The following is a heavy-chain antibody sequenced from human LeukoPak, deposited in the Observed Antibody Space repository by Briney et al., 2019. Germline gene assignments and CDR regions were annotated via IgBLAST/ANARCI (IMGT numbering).Heavy chain of an antibody. CDR3: AKCRGSSWSDYFDY. Sequence: GGSLRLSCAVSGFSLSRYAMSWVRKAPGKGLEWVSAISDSGGSTYYADSVKGRFTVSRDNSRNTLYLQMNTLRAEDTAVYYCAKCRGSSWSDYFDYWGQGTLVTVSS. CDR2: ISDSGGST. J-gene: IGHJ4*02. V-gene: IGHV3-23*01. CDR1: GFSLSRYA. D-gene: IGHD6-13*01.